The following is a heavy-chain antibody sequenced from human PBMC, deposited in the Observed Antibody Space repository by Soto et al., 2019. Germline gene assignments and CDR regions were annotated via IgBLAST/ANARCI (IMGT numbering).Heavy chain of an antibody. J-gene: IGHJ5*02. D-gene: IGHD2-2*01. CDR1: GSPSTWGDYS. CDR2: IFHGGST. V-gene: IGHV4-30-2*01. CDR3: ARDRVVVPAAVMFNCLDH. Sequence: TLSVTCSISGSPSTWGDYSWNWIRQPPGKGLEWIGYIFHGGSTYYNPSLRSRVTISVDRSRTQFSLKMSSVTAADTAVYYCARDRVVVPAAVMFNCLDHWDQGALVTVSS.